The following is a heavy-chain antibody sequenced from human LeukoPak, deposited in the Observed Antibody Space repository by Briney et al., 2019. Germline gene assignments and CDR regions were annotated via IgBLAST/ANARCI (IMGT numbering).Heavy chain of an antibody. CDR1: DGSISSSLYY. J-gene: IGHJ3*02. CDR3: ARQGAGGRAFDI. D-gene: IGHD6-19*01. CDR2: IYYSGST. Sequence: SETLSLTCTVSDGSISSSLYYWGWIRQPPGKGLEWIGIIYYSGSTYYNPSLKSRVTISVETSKNQVSLRLNSVTAADTAVYYCARQGAGGRAFDIWGQGTMVTVSS. V-gene: IGHV4-39*01.